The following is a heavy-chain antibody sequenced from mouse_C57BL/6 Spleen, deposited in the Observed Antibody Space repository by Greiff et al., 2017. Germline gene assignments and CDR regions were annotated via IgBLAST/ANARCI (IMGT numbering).Heavy chain of an antibody. CDR2: IDPEDGDT. V-gene: IGHV14-1*01. D-gene: IGHD1-1*01. J-gene: IGHJ4*01. Sequence: VQLQQSGAELVRPGASVKLSCTASGFNIKDYYMHWVKQRPEQGLEWIGRIDPEDGDTEYAPKFQGKATMTADTSSNTAYLQLSSLTSEDTAVYYCTYLITTVVAKDAMDYWGQGTSVTVSS. CDR1: GFNIKDYY. CDR3: TYLITTVVAKDAMDY.